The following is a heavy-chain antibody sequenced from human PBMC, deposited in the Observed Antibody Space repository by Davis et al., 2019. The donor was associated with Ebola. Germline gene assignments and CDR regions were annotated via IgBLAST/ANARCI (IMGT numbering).Heavy chain of an antibody. D-gene: IGHD4-11*01. CDR1: GGTFSSYA. Sequence: SVKVSCKASGGTFSSYAISWVRQAPGQGLEWMGGIIPIFGTANYAQKFQGRVTITADESTSTAYMELSSLRAEDTAVYYCARAMTTPHRYYYYGMDVWAKGPRSPSP. CDR3: ARAMTTPHRYYYYGMDV. CDR2: IIPIFGTA. J-gene: IGHJ6*02. V-gene: IGHV1-69*13.